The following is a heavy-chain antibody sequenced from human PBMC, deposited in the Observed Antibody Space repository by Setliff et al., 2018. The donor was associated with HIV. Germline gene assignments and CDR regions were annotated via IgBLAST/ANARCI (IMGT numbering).Heavy chain of an antibody. J-gene: IGHJ5*02. Sequence: SVKVSCKASGDTFSNYAINWVRQAPGQGLEWMGGFIPILGIANSVHKFQGRLTITADKSTSTAFMELTSLTSEDTAVYYCARSVHSLYGDYATYFDPWGQGTQVTVSS. CDR1: GDTFSNYA. D-gene: IGHD4-17*01. V-gene: IGHV1-69*10. CDR2: FIPILGIA. CDR3: ARSVHSLYGDYATYFDP.